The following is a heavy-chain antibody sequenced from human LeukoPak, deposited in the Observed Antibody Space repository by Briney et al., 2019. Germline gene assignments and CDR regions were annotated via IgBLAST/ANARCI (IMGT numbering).Heavy chain of an antibody. J-gene: IGHJ3*02. Sequence: GGPLRLLCEASGFTFDDYGMIWARRSPGKGREGVSSISSRSSYIYCSHPVKGRFTIPSDNARNSLYLKMNDLRVEDTAVYYCARGYTNYGYVFDIWGQGTMVTVSS. V-gene: IGHV3-21*04. CDR1: GFTFDDYG. CDR2: ISSRSSYI. D-gene: IGHD4-11*01. CDR3: ARGYTNYGYVFDI.